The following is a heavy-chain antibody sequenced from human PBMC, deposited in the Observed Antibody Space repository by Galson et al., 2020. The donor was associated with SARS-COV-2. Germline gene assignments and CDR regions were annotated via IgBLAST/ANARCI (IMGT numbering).Heavy chain of an antibody. CDR3: ARGLRSTATFDY. CDR1: GGSISSGAYY. CDR2: IYYSGST. D-gene: IGHD2-15*01. J-gene: IGHJ4*02. Sequence: LRLSCTVSGGSISSGAYYWTWIRQHPGKGLEYIGHIYYSGSTYYNPSLKSRVTMSLSTSENRFSLEVTSMTAADTAVYYCARGLRSTATFDYWGPGALVTVSS. V-gene: IGHV4-31*03.